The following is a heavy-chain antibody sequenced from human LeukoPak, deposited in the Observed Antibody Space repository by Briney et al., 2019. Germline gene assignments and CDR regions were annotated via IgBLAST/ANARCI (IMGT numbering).Heavy chain of an antibody. Sequence: LWASVKVSCKASGGTFSSYAISWVRQAPGQGLEWMGRIIPILGIANYAQKFQGRVTITADKSTSTAYMELSSLRSEDTAVYYCAREGLSSSKEVDYWGQGTLVTVSS. CDR1: GGTFSSYA. V-gene: IGHV1-69*04. CDR3: AREGLSSSKEVDY. CDR2: IIPILGIA. J-gene: IGHJ4*02. D-gene: IGHD6-6*01.